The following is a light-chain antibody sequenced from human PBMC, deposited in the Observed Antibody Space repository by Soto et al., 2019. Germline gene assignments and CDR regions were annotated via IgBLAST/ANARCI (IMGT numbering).Light chain of an antibody. CDR2: LNSAGSH. Sequence: QLVLTQSPSASASLGASVKLTFTLSSGHSNYAIAWHQQQSEQGPRYLMKLNSAGSHSKGDGIPDRFSGSSSGAERYLTISSLQSEDEADYSCQTWGSGIVVFGGGTKLTVL. CDR1: SGHSNYA. V-gene: IGLV4-69*01. CDR3: QTWGSGIVV. J-gene: IGLJ2*01.